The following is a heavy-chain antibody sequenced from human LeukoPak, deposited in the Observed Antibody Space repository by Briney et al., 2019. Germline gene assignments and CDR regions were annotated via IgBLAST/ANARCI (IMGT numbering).Heavy chain of an antibody. V-gene: IGHV4-59*08. D-gene: IGHD4-17*01. Sequence: SETLSLTCTVSGGPISSYQWSWIRQPPGKGLEWIGYIYYTGSTNYHPSLKSRITISLDTSKNQFSLKLSSVTAADTAVYYCARRTTVTPNWFDHWGQGTLVTVSS. CDR3: ARRTTVTPNWFDH. J-gene: IGHJ5*02. CDR2: IYYTGST. CDR1: GGPISSYQ.